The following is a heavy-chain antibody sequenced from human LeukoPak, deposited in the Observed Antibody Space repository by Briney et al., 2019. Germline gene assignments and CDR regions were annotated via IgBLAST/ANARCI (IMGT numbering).Heavy chain of an antibody. V-gene: IGHV3-23*01. CDR1: GITISNYG. CDR2: ISGSGGRT. J-gene: IGHJ4*02. CDR3: AKRGVVIRVILVGFHKEAYYFDS. D-gene: IGHD3-22*01. Sequence: GGSLRLSCAVSGITISNYGMSWVRQAPGKGLEWVAGISGSGGRTNYADSVKGRFTVSRDNPENTLYLQMNNLRPEDTAVYFCAKRGVVIRVILVGFHKEAYYFDSWGQGALVTVSS.